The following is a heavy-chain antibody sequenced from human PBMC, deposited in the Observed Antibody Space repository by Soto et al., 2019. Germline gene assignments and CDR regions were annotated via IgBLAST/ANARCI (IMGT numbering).Heavy chain of an antibody. CDR2: INDGNGNT. V-gene: IGHV1-3*01. CDR1: GYPFTPYA. J-gene: IGHJ4*02. D-gene: IGHD3-10*01. CDR3: ARGLWFGDRTTGVTLGDF. Sequence: QVQLVQSGAEVKKPGASVKLSCKASGYPFTPYAIHWVRQAPGQRLEWMGWINDGNGNTKYSQKFQDRVAITRDTSASTAYRELSSLRSEDTAVYFCARGLWFGDRTTGVTLGDFWGQGTRVTVSS.